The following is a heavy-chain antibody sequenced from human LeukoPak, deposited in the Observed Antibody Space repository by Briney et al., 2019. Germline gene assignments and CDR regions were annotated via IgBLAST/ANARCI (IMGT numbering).Heavy chain of an antibody. CDR2: ISAYNGNT. J-gene: IGHJ3*02. D-gene: IGHD3-22*01. CDR3: ARERDYYDSSGYYVGAFDI. V-gene: IGHV1-18*01. CDR1: GYIFTSYG. Sequence: ASVKVSCKASGYIFTSYGISWVRQAPGQGLESMGWISAYNGNTNYAQKLQGRVTMTTDASTSTAYMELRSLRSDDTAVYYCARERDYYDSSGYYVGAFDIWGQGTMVTVSS.